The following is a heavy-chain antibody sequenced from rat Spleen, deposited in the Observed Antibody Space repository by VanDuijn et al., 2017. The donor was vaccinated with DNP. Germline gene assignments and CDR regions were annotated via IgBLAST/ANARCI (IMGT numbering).Heavy chain of an antibody. Sequence: EVQLVETGGGLVQPGRSLKLSCAVSGFTFSDYNMAWVRQAPTKVLEWVAYISYDGGSTYHGDSVQGRFFISRDNARSSLYLQMDSLRSEDTATYFCGKRGFWASNYFAYWGQGVMVTLSS. CDR2: ISYDGGST. J-gene: IGHJ2*01. CDR3: GKRGFWASNYFAY. D-gene: IGHD4-4*01. CDR1: GFTFSDYN. V-gene: IGHV5-7*01.